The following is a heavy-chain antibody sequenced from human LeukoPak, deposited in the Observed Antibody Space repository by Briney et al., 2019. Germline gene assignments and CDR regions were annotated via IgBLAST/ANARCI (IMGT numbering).Heavy chain of an antibody. J-gene: IGHJ5*02. CDR1: GFTFSKYW. CDR2: INTDGTVT. D-gene: IGHD6-19*01. Sequence: GGSLRLSCAASGFTFSKYWMLWVRQAPGKGLESVSRINTDGTVTTYADSVKGRFTVSRDNADNTMFLQMNSVRDEDTAVYYFATKQWLAPPPGSWGQGTPVTGSS. CDR3: ATKQWLAPPPGS. V-gene: IGHV3-74*01.